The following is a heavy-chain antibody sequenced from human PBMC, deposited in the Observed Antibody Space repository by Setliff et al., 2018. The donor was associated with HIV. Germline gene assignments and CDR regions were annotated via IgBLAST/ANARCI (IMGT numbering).Heavy chain of an antibody. J-gene: IGHJ6*03. CDR2: IHTTGST. V-gene: IGHV4-61*09. D-gene: IGHD3-22*01. CDR3: ARYGGGAYDSSGPPAPHYYYMDV. CDR1: GDSISSGSYY. Sequence: LSLTCSVSGDSISSGSYYWSWIRLPAGKGLEWIGQIHTTGSTNYNPSLKSRVTISIDTSKNQFSLKLNSVTATDTAVYYCARYGGGAYDSSGPPAPHYYYMDVWGKGTTVTVSS.